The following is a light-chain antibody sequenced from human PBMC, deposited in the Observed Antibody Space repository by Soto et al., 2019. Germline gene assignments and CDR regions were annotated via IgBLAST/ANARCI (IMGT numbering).Light chain of an antibody. V-gene: IGLV2-14*01. J-gene: IGLJ1*01. CDR3: SLSNV. Sequence: QSVLTQPASVSGSPGQSITISCTGTSSDVGGYNYVSWYQQHPGKAPKLMIYDVSNRPSGVSNRFSGSKSGNTASLTISGLQAEDEADCYCSLSNVFGTGTKVTVL. CDR1: SSDVGGYNY. CDR2: DVS.